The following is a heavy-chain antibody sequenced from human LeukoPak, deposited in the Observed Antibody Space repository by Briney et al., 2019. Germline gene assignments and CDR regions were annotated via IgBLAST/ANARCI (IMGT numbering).Heavy chain of an antibody. CDR1: GGSTSNFY. D-gene: IGHD6-13*01. CDR2: VSDSGII. V-gene: IGHV4-59*08. Sequence: PSETLSLTCTVSGGSTSNFYWSWIRQPPGKGLEWIGYVSDSGIISYNPSLKSRVTISIYTSKNQFSLKLTSVTAADTAVYYCARLRSWQLGVDYWGQGTLVTVSS. CDR3: ARLRSWQLGVDY. J-gene: IGHJ4*02.